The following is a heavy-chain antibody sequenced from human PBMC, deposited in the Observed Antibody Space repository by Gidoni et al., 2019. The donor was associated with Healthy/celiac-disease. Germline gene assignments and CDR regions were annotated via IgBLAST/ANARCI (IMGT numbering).Heavy chain of an antibody. CDR1: AGTFSSYT. D-gene: IGHD3-22*01. Sequence: QVQLVPSGAEVKKPGSSLQVSCKASAGTFSSYTISWVRQAPGQGLEWMGRIIPILGIANDEQKFQGRVTITEDKSTSTAYMELSSLRSEDTAVYYCAREDGDYYDSSGYYVVYWGQGTLVTVSS. V-gene: IGHV1-69*08. CDR3: AREDGDYYDSSGYYVVY. CDR2: IIPILGIA. J-gene: IGHJ4*02.